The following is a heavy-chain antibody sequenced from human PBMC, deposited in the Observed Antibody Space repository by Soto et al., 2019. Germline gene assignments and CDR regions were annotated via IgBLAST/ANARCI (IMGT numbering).Heavy chain of an antibody. CDR2: IYPADSDT. CDR3: ARSASYCSRTSCHFNY. CDR1: GYIFPSNW. D-gene: IGHD2-2*01. V-gene: IGHV5-51*01. Sequence: PGESLKLSCDASGYIFPSNWSGWVRQMPGKGLEWMGVIYPADSDTRYSPSFQGHVTISVDKSVSTAYLHWSSLKASDTAMYYCARSASYCSRTSCHFNYWGQGTPVTVSS. J-gene: IGHJ4*02.